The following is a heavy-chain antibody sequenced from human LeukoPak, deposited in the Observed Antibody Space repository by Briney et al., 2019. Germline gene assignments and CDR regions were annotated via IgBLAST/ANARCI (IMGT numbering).Heavy chain of an antibody. V-gene: IGHV4-34*01. Sequence: SETLSLTCAIYDGYFSGNHWTWVRQSPGRGLEWIGEINYSGTTYYSPSLKSRVTISLDTSKNQFSLKLNSVTAADTAVYYCARGVVRGVLTPGYWGRGTLVTVSS. CDR3: ARGVVRGVLTPGY. D-gene: IGHD3-10*01. J-gene: IGHJ4*02. CDR2: INYSGTT. CDR1: DGYFSGNH.